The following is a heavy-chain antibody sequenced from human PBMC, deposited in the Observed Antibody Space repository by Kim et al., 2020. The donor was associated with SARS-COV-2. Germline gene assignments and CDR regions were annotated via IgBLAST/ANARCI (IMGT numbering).Heavy chain of an antibody. CDR3: ARAPREYYDFWSGSGTRWWCDP. CDR1: GGSISSGGYY. V-gene: IGHV4-31*03. J-gene: IGHJ5*02. D-gene: IGHD3-3*01. CDR2: IYYSGST. Sequence: SETLSLTCTVSGGSISSGGYYWSWIRQHPGKGLEWIGYIYYSGSTYYNPSLKSRVTISVDTSKNQFSLKLSSVTAADTAVYYCARAPREYYDFWSGSGTRWWCDPWGEGTLVTVSS.